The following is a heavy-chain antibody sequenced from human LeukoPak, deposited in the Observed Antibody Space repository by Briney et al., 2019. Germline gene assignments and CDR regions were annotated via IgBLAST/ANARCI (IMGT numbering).Heavy chain of an antibody. Sequence: GRSLRLSCAASGFTFDDYAMHWVRQAPGKGLEWVSGINWNGGSTGYAASVKGRFTISRDNAKNSLYLQMNSLRAEDTALYHCARNYDSSGYWGQGTLVTVSS. D-gene: IGHD3-22*01. CDR2: INWNGGST. CDR3: ARNYDSSGY. CDR1: GFTFDDYA. J-gene: IGHJ4*02. V-gene: IGHV3-20*01.